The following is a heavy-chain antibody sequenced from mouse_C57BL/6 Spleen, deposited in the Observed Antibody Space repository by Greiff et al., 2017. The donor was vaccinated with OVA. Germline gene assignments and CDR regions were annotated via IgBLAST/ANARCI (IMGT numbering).Heavy chain of an antibody. Sequence: VQLQQSGAELVQPGASVKLSCKASGYAFSSYWLNWVKQRPGKGLEWIGQIYPGDGDTNYNGKLKGKATLTAHKSSSTAYMQLSSLTSEDSAVYFCARRGYYSNHFDYWGQGTTLTVSS. CDR3: ARRGYYSNHFDY. CDR2: IYPGDGDT. J-gene: IGHJ2*01. V-gene: IGHV1-80*01. CDR1: GYAFSSYW. D-gene: IGHD2-5*01.